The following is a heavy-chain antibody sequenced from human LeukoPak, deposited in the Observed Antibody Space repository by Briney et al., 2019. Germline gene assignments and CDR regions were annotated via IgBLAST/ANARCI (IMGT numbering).Heavy chain of an antibody. J-gene: IGHJ6*03. CDR3: ARGVRGPYYYYMDV. D-gene: IGHD3-10*01. V-gene: IGHV4-39*07. CDR1: GGSISSSSYY. CDR2: IYYSGST. Sequence: SETLSLTCTVSGGSISSSSYYWGWIRQPPGKGLEWIGSIYYSGSTYYNPSLKSRVTISVDTSKNQFSLKLSSVTAADTAVYYCARGVRGPYYYYMDVWGKGTTVTVSS.